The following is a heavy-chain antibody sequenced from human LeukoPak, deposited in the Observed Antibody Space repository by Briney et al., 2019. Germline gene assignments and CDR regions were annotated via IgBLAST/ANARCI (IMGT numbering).Heavy chain of an antibody. D-gene: IGHD2-15*01. J-gene: IGHJ4*02. CDR1: GYTFTSYA. CDR3: ARAGDISPFDY. Sequence: ASVKVSCKASGYTFTSYAMHWVRQAPGQRLEWMGWINAGNGNTKYSQKFQGRVTITRDTSASTAHMELSSLRSEDTAVYYCARAGDISPFDYWGQGTLVTVSP. V-gene: IGHV1-3*01. CDR2: INAGNGNT.